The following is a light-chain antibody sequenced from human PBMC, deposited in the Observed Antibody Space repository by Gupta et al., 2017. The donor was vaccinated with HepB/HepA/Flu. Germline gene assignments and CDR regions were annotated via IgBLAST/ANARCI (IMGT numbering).Light chain of an antibody. Sequence: IGLTQSLGTLSLSPGERATLSCRASQSVSSRYLAWYQQKPGQAPRLLIYGASSRANGMPDRFSGSGVGTEFNLTISRLECGDFAVYYCKQKSSIPPALTFGGGTKVEIK. V-gene: IGKV3-20*01. J-gene: IGKJ4*01. CDR3: KQKSSIPPALT. CDR1: QSVSSRY. CDR2: GAS.